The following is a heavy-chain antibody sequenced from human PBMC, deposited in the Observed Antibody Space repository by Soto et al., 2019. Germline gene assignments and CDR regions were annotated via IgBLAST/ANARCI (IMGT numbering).Heavy chain of an antibody. D-gene: IGHD6-25*01. CDR2: INPGTGAT. V-gene: IGHV1-46*01. CDR1: GFTFTSSA. Sequence: ASVKVSCKASGFTFTSSAVHWVRQAPGQGLEWVGLINPGTGATTYAQKFQGRATMTSDTSTSTVYMELRSLTSEDAAVYYCARDHIAAADTYALDIWGQGTMVTVSS. CDR3: ARDHIAAADTYALDI. J-gene: IGHJ3*02.